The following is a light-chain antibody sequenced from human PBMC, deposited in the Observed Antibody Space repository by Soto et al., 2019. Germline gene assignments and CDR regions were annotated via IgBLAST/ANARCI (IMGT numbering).Light chain of an antibody. CDR2: DAS. CDR3: QQYDHLSLT. CDR1: QDITYS. J-gene: IGKJ4*01. V-gene: IGKV1-33*01. Sequence: DIQMTQSPSSLSASVGDRVTITCQASQDITYSLNWYQQKPGKAPNLLIFDASNLDAGVPSRFSGSGSGTYFTFTIHSLQPEDVATYYCQQYDHLSLTFGGGTKVDIK.